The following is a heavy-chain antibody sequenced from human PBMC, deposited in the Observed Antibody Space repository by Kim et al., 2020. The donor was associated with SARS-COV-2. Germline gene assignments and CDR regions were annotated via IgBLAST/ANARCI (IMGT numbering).Heavy chain of an antibody. J-gene: IGHJ4*02. CDR2: IYYSGST. Sequence: SETLSLTCTVSGGSISSRSYYWGWIRQPPGKGLEWIGSIYYSGSTYYNPSLKSRVTISVDTSKNQFSLKLSSVTAADTAVYYCARELLWFGELNFDYWGQGTLVTVSS. D-gene: IGHD3-10*01. CDR1: GGSISSRSYY. CDR3: ARELLWFGELNFDY. V-gene: IGHV4-39*07.